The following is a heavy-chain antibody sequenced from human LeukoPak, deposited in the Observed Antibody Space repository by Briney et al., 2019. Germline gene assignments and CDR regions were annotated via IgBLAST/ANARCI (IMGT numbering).Heavy chain of an antibody. CDR2: IYHSGST. J-gene: IGHJ4*02. CDR1: GYSISSGYY. CDR3: ARASNYYDSSGRLYYFDY. Sequence: SETLSLTCTVSGYSISSGYYWGWIRQPPGKGLEWIGSIYHSGSTYYNPSLKSRVTISVDTSKNQFSLKLSSVTAADTAVYYCARASNYYDSSGRLYYFDYWGQGTLVTVSS. D-gene: IGHD3-22*01. V-gene: IGHV4-38-2*02.